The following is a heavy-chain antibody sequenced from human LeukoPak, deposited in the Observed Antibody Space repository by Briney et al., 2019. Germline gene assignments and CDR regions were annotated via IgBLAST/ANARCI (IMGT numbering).Heavy chain of an antibody. D-gene: IGHD3-16*02. J-gene: IGHJ5*02. CDR2: INPSGGST. V-gene: IGHV1-46*01. CDR3: ARDNSVGDIAWWFDP. Sequence: ASVKVSCKASGYTFTSHYMHWVRQAPGQGLEWMGLINPSGGSTLYAQKFQGRVTMTRDMSTTTDYMELSSLRSEDTAVYYCARDNSVGDIAWWFDPWGQGTLVTVSS. CDR1: GYTFTSHY.